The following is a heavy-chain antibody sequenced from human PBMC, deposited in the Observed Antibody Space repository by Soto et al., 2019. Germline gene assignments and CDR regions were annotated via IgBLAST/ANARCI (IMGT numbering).Heavy chain of an antibody. J-gene: IGHJ5*01. D-gene: IGHD3-22*01. CDR2: VAYDGSKT. CDR1: GFTFSSNG. Sequence: QVQLVESGGGVVQSGRSLRLTCAASGFTFSSNGMHWVRQAPGKGLEWVALVAYDGSKTYYGDSVRGRFTISRDNSENTLYLQMNSLRPEDTAVYYCARWVGGSMYDNSGKYDSWGQGTLVTVSS. V-gene: IGHV3-30*03. CDR3: ARWVGGSMYDNSGKYDS.